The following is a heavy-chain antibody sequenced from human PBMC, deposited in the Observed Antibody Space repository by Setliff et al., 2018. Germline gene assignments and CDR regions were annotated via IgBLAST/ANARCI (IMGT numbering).Heavy chain of an antibody. CDR3: ARLSWNGLRYYGLDV. Sequence: SETLSLTCNVSGVSISSYYWSWIRQPPGKGLESIGYIQKSGSTNYNPSLMSRVSISVDTSKNQFSLKLRSLTAADTAVYYCARLSWNGLRYYGLDVWGQGTTVTVSS. CDR1: GVSISSYY. V-gene: IGHV4-59*01. J-gene: IGHJ6*02. CDR2: IQKSGST. D-gene: IGHD3-3*01.